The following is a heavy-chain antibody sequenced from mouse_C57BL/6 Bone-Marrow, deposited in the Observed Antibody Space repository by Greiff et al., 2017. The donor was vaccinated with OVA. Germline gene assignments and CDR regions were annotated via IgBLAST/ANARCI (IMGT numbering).Heavy chain of an antibody. J-gene: IGHJ4*01. CDR2: INPGSGGT. CDR3: ARRGLGRYAMDY. D-gene: IGHD3-3*01. CDR1: GYAFTNYL. Sequence: VKLQESGAELVRPGTSVKVSCKASGYAFTNYLIEWVKQRPGQGLEWIGVINPGSGGTNYNEKFKGKATLTADKSSSTAYMQLSSLTSEDSAVYFCARRGLGRYAMDYWGQGTSVTVSS. V-gene: IGHV1-54*01.